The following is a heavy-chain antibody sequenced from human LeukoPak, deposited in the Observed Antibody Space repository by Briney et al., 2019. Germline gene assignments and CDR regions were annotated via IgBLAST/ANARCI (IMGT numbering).Heavy chain of an antibody. CDR1: GGSVSSGSYY. D-gene: IGHD2-21*02. CDR3: AREVLAYCGGDCYSVWFDP. J-gene: IGHJ5*02. Sequence: SETLSLTCTASGGSVSSGSYYWSWIRQPPGKGLEWIGYIYYSGSTYYNPSLKSRVTISVDTSKNQFSLKLSSVTAADTAVYYCAREVLAYCGGDCYSVWFDPWGQGTLVTVSS. V-gene: IGHV4-61*01. CDR2: IYYSGST.